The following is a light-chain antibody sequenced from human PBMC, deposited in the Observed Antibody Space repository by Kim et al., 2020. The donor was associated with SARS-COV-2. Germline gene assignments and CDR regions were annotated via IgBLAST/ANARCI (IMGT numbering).Light chain of an antibody. CDR1: QGVSSY. J-gene: IGKJ5*01. Sequence: SAGESATLSCRASQGVSSYLAWYQQKPGQVPRLLIYGASTRTTGIPARFSGSGSGTEFTLTIRSLQSEDFAVYYCQQYNNWPLITFGQGTRLEIK. CDR3: QQYNNWPLIT. CDR2: GAS. V-gene: IGKV3-15*01.